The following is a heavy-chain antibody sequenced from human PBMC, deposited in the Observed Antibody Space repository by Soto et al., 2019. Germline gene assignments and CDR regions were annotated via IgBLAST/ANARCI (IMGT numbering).Heavy chain of an antibody. Sequence: EVQLVESGGGLVNPGGSLRLSCAASGITFTYAWMTWVRQAPGRGLEWVGRVKSEAGGGTIDYAAPVKGRFTISRDDSRSMLYLQMNSLKSEDTAVYYCAHIGDLQPTDVFSTWGQGTGVTVSS. CDR1: GITFTYAW. J-gene: IGHJ3*02. D-gene: IGHD2-21*01. CDR2: VKSEAGGGTI. V-gene: IGHV3-15*01. CDR3: AHIGDLQPTDVFST.